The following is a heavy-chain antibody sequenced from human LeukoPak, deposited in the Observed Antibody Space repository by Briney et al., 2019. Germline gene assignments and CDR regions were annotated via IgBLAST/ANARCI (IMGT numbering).Heavy chain of an antibody. D-gene: IGHD5-12*01. J-gene: IGHJ4*02. Sequence: SETLSLTCTVSGGSISSGDNYWSWICQPPGKGLEWIGYIYYSGSTYYNPSLKSRVTISVDTSKNQISLKLSSVTAADTAVYYCARGWSGYGGYFDYWGQGTLVTVSS. CDR1: GGSISSGDNY. V-gene: IGHV4-30-4*01. CDR3: ARGWSGYGGYFDY. CDR2: IYYSGST.